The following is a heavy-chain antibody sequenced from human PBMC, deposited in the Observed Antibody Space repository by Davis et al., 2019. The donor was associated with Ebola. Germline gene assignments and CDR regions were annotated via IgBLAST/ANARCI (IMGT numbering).Heavy chain of an antibody. CDR2: IIPIFGTA. D-gene: IGHD2-2*01. CDR1: GCIFSSYA. Sequence: SVKVSRKASGCIFSSYAISWVRQAPGQGLEWMGGIIPIFGTANYAQKFQGRVTITADKSTSTAYMELSSLRSEDTAVYYCARGTLGDCSSTSCYEGYYYGMDVWGQGTTVTVSS. CDR3: ARGTLGDCSSTSCYEGYYYGMDV. J-gene: IGHJ6*02. V-gene: IGHV1-69*06.